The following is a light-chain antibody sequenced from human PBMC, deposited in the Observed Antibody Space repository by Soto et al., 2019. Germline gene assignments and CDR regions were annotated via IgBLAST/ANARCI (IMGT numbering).Light chain of an antibody. V-gene: IGKV3-15*01. CDR3: QQYDNWPPYT. Sequence: EIVMTQSPATLSVSPGERATLSCRASQSVSSNLAGYQQKPGQAPRLLIYGASTRATGIPARFSGSGSGTEFTITISSMQSEDFAVYYCQQYDNWPPYTFGQRTKLEIK. CDR2: GAS. CDR1: QSVSSN. J-gene: IGKJ2*01.